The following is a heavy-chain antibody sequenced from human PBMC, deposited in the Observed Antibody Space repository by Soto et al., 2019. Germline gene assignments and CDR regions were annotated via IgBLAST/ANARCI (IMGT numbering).Heavy chain of an antibody. J-gene: IGHJ4*02. Sequence: QVQLVESGGGVVQPGRSLKLSCAASGFTFSSCAMHWVRQAPGKGLEWVAVISYDGSNKYYADSVKGRFTISRDNSKNTLYLQMNSPRAEDTAVYYCARDNSPYSSGWHNRHFDYWGQGTLVTVSS. CDR1: GFTFSSCA. V-gene: IGHV3-30-3*01. D-gene: IGHD6-19*01. CDR3: ARDNSPYSSGWHNRHFDY. CDR2: ISYDGSNK.